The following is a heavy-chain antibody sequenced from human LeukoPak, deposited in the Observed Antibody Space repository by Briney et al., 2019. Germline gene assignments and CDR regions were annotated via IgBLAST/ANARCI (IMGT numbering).Heavy chain of an antibody. CDR1: GGSFSGYY. CDR2: INHSGRT. J-gene: IGHJ5*02. Sequence: SETLSLTCAVYGGSFSGYYWSWIRPPPGKGLGWIGEINHSGRTNYNPSLKSRVTISVDRSKNQFSLKLSSVTAADTAVDYGAREVAREGWFDRWGQGSLVTVCS. CDR3: AREVAREGWFDR. D-gene: IGHD5-12*01. V-gene: IGHV4-34*01.